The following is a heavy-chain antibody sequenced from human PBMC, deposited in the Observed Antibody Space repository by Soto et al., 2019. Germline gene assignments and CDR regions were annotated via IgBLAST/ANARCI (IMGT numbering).Heavy chain of an antibody. V-gene: IGHV5-51*01. CDR1: GYSFFAYW. J-gene: IGHJ4*02. CDR3: ARQQVQGAYFDY. Sequence: EVQLVQAGAEVKKPGASLMISCKGSGYSFFAYWIGWVRQVPGKGLELMGIIYPADSDTRYSPSFQGQVTISADKSINTAYLQWDSLKASDTAMYYCARQQVQGAYFDYWGQGTLVTVSS. CDR2: IYPADSDT.